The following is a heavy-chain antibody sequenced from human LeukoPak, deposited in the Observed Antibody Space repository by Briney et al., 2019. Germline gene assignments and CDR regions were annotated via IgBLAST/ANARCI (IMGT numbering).Heavy chain of an antibody. CDR1: GFTFSSYS. V-gene: IGHV3-48*04. J-gene: IGHJ4*02. D-gene: IGHD3-3*01. Sequence: GGSLRLSCAASGFTFSSYSMNWVRQAPGKGLEWVSYISSSSSTIYYADSVKGRFTISRDNAKNSLYLQMNSLRAEDTAVYYCARDVALTTHKGCFDYWGQGTLVTVSS. CDR2: ISSSSSTI. CDR3: ARDVALTTHKGCFDY.